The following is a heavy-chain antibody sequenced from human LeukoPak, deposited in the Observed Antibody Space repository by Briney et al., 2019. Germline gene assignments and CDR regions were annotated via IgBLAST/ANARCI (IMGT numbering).Heavy chain of an antibody. CDR3: ARLSVWSGYYLD. CDR1: GGSISSSTYY. CDR2: IYYSGTT. J-gene: IGHJ4*02. Sequence: PSETLSLTCTVSGGSISSSTYYWGWIRQSPGKGLEWIVSIYYSGTTYYNPSVKSRVTISVDTSKNQFSLKLSSVTAADTAVYYCARLSVWSGYYLDWGQGTLVTVSS. V-gene: IGHV4-39*01. D-gene: IGHD3-3*01.